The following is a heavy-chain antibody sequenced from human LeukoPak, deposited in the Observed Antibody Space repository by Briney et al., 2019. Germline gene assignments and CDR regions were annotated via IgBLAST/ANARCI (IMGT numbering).Heavy chain of an antibody. D-gene: IGHD4-17*01. J-gene: IGHJ6*02. CDR3: ARDGDRVPGTVTNTYYYYGLDV. V-gene: IGHV3-7*01. Sequence: QPGRSLRLSCAASGFTFSTYGMHWVRQAPGKGLEWVANIKQDGSEKYYVDSVKGRFTISRDNAKNSLYLQMNSLRAEDTAVYFCARDGDRVPGTVTNTYYYYGLDVWGQGTTVTVSS. CDR1: GFTFSTYG. CDR2: IKQDGSEK.